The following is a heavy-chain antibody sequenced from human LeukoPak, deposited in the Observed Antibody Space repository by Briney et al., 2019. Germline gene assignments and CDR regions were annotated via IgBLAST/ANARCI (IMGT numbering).Heavy chain of an antibody. J-gene: IGHJ4*02. CDR1: GVSISSGGYY. CDR3: ARTSSTSFRSYFDF. D-gene: IGHD2-2*01. Sequence: SETLSLTCTVSGVSISSGGYYWTWIRQHPGQGLEWIGYMYYSGSTDYNPSLKSRLTISLDTSKNQFSLKLSSVTAADTAVYYCARTSSTSFRSYFDFWGQGTLVTVSS. CDR2: MYYSGST. V-gene: IGHV4-31*03.